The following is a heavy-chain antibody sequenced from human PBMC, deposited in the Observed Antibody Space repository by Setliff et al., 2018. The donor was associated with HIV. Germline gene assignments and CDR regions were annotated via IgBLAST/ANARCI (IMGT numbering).Heavy chain of an antibody. Sequence: ASVKVSCKASGYTFNSYTISWLRQAPGQGLEWMGWISPYNGNTDYAQEMQGRLTMTTDTSTSTAYMDLESLTSDDTAVYYCARAPPPLRYFDWEPLDAFDIWGQGTMVTVS. CDR3: ARAPPPLRYFDWEPLDAFDI. V-gene: IGHV1-18*04. D-gene: IGHD3-9*01. J-gene: IGHJ3*02. CDR2: ISPYNGNT. CDR1: GYTFNSYT.